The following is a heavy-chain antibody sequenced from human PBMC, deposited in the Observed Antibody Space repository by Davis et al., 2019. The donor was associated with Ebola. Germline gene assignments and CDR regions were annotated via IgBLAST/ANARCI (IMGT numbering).Heavy chain of an antibody. CDR3: ARMVSIVGATQFDY. CDR2: VSVSAFMT. CDR1: GFAFSNYA. V-gene: IGHV3-23*01. Sequence: GESLKISCAASGFAFSNYAMSWVRQAPGKGLEWVSSVSVSAFMTYYADSVKGRFTISRDNAKNSLYLQMNSLRDEDTAVYYCARMVSIVGATQFDYWGQGTLVTVSS. J-gene: IGHJ4*02. D-gene: IGHD1-26*01.